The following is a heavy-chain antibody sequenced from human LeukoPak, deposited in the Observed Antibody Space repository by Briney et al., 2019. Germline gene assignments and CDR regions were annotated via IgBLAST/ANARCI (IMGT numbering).Heavy chain of an antibody. CDR1: GGSISSSSYY. CDR3: AREGHGDYANFDY. CDR2: IYYSGST. D-gene: IGHD4-17*01. Sequence: SEPLSLTCTVSGGSISSSSYYWGWIRQPPGKGLEWIGSIYYSGSTYYNPSLKSRVTISVDTSKNQFSLKLSSVTAADTAVYYCAREGHGDYANFDYWGQGTLVTVSS. V-gene: IGHV4-39*07. J-gene: IGHJ4*02.